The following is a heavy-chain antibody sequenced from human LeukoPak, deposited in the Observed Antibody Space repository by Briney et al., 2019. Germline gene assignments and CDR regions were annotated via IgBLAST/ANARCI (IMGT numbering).Heavy chain of an antibody. J-gene: IGHJ4*02. CDR3: ARQRIQLWPGDFDY. D-gene: IGHD5-18*01. Sequence: SETLSLTCTVSGGSISSSSHYWGWIRQPPGKGLEWIGSIYYSGSTYYNPSLKSRVTISVDTSKNQFSLKLSSVTAADTAVYYCARQRIQLWPGDFDYWGQGTLVTVSS. CDR2: IYYSGST. CDR1: GGSISSSSHY. V-gene: IGHV4-39*01.